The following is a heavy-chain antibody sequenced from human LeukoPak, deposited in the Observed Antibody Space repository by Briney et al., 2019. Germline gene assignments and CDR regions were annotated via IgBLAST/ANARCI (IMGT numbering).Heavy chain of an antibody. CDR2: IIPIFGTA. CDR3: ARDHSSGFDY. J-gene: IGHJ4*02. Sequence: SVKVSCKASGRTFSSYAISWVRQAPGQGLEWMGRIIPIFGTANYAQKFQGRVTITTDESTSTAYMELSSLRSEDTAVYYCARDHSSGFDYWGQGTLVTVSS. V-gene: IGHV1-69*05. D-gene: IGHD5-18*01. CDR1: GRTFSSYA.